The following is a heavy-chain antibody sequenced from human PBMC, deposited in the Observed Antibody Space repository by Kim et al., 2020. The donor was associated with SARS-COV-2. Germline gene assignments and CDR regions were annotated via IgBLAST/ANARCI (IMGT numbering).Heavy chain of an antibody. CDR2: ISYDGSNK. D-gene: IGHD1-26*01. CDR1: GFTFSSYG. Sequence: GGSLRLSCAASGFTFSSYGMHWVRQAPGKGLEWVAVISYDGSNKYYADSVKGRFTISRDNSKNTLYLQMNSLRAEDTAVYYCAFSGSANFDYWGQGTLVTVSS. CDR3: AFSGSANFDY. J-gene: IGHJ4*02. V-gene: IGHV3-30*03.